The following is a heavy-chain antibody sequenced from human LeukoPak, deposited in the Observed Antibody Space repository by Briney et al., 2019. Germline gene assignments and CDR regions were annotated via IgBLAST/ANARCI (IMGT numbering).Heavy chain of an antibody. CDR2: ISYDGSNK. CDR3: AKERDSSSWYGVGFDY. Sequence: PGRSVRLSCAASGFTFSSYGMHWVRQAPGKGLEWVAAISYDGSNKYYVDSVKGRFTISRDNSKNTLYLQMDSLRAEDTAVYYCAKERDSSSWYGVGFDYWGQGTLGSDSS. J-gene: IGHJ4*02. D-gene: IGHD6-13*01. CDR1: GFTFSSYG. V-gene: IGHV3-30*18.